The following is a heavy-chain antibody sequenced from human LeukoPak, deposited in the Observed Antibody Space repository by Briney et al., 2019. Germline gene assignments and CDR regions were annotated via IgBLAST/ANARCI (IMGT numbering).Heavy chain of an antibody. Sequence: GESLKISCKGSGYSFGSYWIGWVRQMPGKGLEWMGIIYPGDSDTRYSPSFQGQVTISADKSISTAYLQWSSLKASDTAMYYCARERSPISPYYDSSGYREVANWFDPWGLGTLVTVSS. J-gene: IGHJ5*02. CDR2: IYPGDSDT. V-gene: IGHV5-51*01. CDR1: GYSFGSYW. D-gene: IGHD3-22*01. CDR3: ARERSPISPYYDSSGYREVANWFDP.